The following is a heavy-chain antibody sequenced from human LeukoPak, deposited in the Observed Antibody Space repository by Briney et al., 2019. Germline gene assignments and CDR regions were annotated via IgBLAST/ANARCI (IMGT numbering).Heavy chain of an antibody. J-gene: IGHJ4*02. CDR2: INQDGSEK. Sequence: GGSLRLSCAASGFTFSSYWMNWVRQAPGKGLEWVANINQDGSEKYYVDSVKGRFTISRDNGKNSLYLQLNSLRAEDTAVYYCAREGPGEYFDYWGQGTLVTVYS. CDR3: AREGPGEYFDY. D-gene: IGHD3-10*01. CDR1: GFTFSSYW. V-gene: IGHV3-7*01.